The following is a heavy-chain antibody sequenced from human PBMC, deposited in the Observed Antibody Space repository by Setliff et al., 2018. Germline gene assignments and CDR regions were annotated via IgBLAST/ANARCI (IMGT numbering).Heavy chain of an antibody. CDR1: GGSISGSHYS. V-gene: IGHV4-39*02. CDR3: AKGGDWDDQHYAFDI. Sequence: SETLSLTCSVSGGSISGSHYSWVWMRQPPGKRLEWIGSTYYNGTAYYNPSLQSRVAISVDTSKNYFSLDVNSVTAEDTALYFCAKGGDWDDQHYAFDIWGQGTMVTVSS. J-gene: IGHJ3*02. CDR2: TYYNGTA. D-gene: IGHD1-1*01.